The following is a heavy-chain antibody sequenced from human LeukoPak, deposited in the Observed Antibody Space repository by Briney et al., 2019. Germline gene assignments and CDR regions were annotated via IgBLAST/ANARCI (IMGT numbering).Heavy chain of an antibody. CDR2: ISSSGSTI. D-gene: IGHD3-9*01. CDR1: GFTFSSYE. V-gene: IGHV3-48*03. CDR3: ASLLTGYGNYGMDV. Sequence: QPGGSLRLSCAASGFTFSSYEMNWVRQAPGKGLEWVSYISSSGSTIYYADSVKGRFTISRDNAENSLYLQMKSLRAEDTAVYYCASLLTGYGNYGMDVWGQGTTVTVSS. J-gene: IGHJ6*02.